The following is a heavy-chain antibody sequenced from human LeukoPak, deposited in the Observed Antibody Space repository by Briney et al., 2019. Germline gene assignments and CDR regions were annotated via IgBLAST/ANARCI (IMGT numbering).Heavy chain of an antibody. CDR1: GFTFSSYG. V-gene: IGHV3-30*02. CDR2: IRHDGSYQ. Sequence: SGGSLRLSCAAFGFTFSSYGMHWVRQTLGKGLEWVAFIRHDGSYQQYADSVKGRFTVSRDNSKDMVYLQMNSLRTEDTAVYYCAKNRDSSDYPRDFDYWGQGTLVTVSS. CDR3: AKNRDSSDYPRDFDY. J-gene: IGHJ4*02. D-gene: IGHD3-22*01.